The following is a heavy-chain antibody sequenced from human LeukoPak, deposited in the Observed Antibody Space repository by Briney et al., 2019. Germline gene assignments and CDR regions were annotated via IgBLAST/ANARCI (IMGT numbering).Heavy chain of an antibody. CDR1: GFTFSSYG. CDR3: AKGRGWEASYYYYYMDV. CDR2: IRYDGSNK. V-gene: IGHV3-30*02. J-gene: IGHJ6*03. Sequence: GGSLRLSCAASGFTFSSYGMHWVRQAPGKGLEWVAFIRYDGSNKYYTDSVKGRFTISRDNSKNTLYLQMNSLRAEDTAVYYCAKGRGWEASYYYYYMDVWGKGATVTISS. D-gene: IGHD1-26*01.